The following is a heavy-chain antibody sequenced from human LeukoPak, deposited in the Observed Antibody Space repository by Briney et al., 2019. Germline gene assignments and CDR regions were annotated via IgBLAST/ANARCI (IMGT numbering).Heavy chain of an antibody. J-gene: IGHJ4*02. CDR2: NYWNDDK. CDR3: AHSLYDSSGYYYFDY. Sequence: SGPTLVKPTQTLTLTCTFSGFSLSTSGVAVGWIRQPPGEALEWLALNYWNDDKRYSPSLKSRLTITKDTSKYRVVLTMTNMDPVDTATYYCAHSLYDSSGYYYFDYWGQGTLVTVSS. D-gene: IGHD3-22*01. CDR1: GFSLSTSGVA. V-gene: IGHV2-5*01.